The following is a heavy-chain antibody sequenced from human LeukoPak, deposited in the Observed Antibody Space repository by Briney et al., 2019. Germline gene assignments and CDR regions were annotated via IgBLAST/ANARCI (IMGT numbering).Heavy chain of an antibody. V-gene: IGHV4-59*08. CDR2: IYYSGST. J-gene: IGHJ4*02. CDR1: GGSISSYY. D-gene: IGHD3-3*01. Sequence: SETLSLTCTVSGGSISSYYWSWIRQPPGKGLEWIGYIYYSGSTNYNPSLKSRVTISVDTSKNQFSLKLSSVTAADTAVYYCARLPFWSGCPDYWGQGTLVTVSS. CDR3: ARLPFWSGCPDY.